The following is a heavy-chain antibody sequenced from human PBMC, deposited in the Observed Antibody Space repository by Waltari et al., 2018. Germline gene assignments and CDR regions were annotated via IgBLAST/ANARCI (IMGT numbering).Heavy chain of an antibody. J-gene: IGHJ5*02. D-gene: IGHD4-17*01. CDR1: GGTFSSYA. Sequence: QVQLVQSGAEVKKPGSSVKVSCKASGGTFSSYAISWVRQAPGQGLEWRGGLIPIFGTANYAQKFQGRVTITADESTSTAYMELSSLRSEDTAVYYCARLPHDYGDRRKGLRFDPWGQGTLVTVSS. CDR2: LIPIFGTA. CDR3: ARLPHDYGDRRKGLRFDP. V-gene: IGHV1-69*01.